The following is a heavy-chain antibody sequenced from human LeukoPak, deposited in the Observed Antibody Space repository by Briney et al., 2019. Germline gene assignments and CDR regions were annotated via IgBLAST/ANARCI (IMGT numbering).Heavy chain of an antibody. D-gene: IGHD1-7*01. CDR2: IYYSGST. CDR3: ARGRAALGTYYFMEV. Sequence: SETLSLTCTLSGGSISSYYWNWIRQPPGKGLEWIGYIYYSGSTNYHPSLKSRVTISVDTSKNQFSLKMNSVTAADTAVYYCARGRAALGTYYFMEVWGKGTTVTVSS. CDR1: GGSISSYY. V-gene: IGHV4-59*01. J-gene: IGHJ6*03.